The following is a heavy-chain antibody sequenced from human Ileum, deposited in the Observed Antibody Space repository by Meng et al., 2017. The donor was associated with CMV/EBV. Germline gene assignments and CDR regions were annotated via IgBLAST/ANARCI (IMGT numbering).Heavy chain of an antibody. CDR1: GYTFTSYD. D-gene: IGHD3-3*01. CDR2: MNPSSGDT. J-gene: IGHJ5*02. V-gene: IGHV1-8*01. CDR3: ARIVSNEIFGVKRAGFDP. Sequence: ASVKVSCKASGYTFTSYDVNWVRQAPGQGLEWVGRMNPSSGDTDYAQNFHDRLTMTRYTSITTAYMELSSLRSEDTAVYYCARIVSNEIFGVKRAGFDPWGQGTLVTVSS.